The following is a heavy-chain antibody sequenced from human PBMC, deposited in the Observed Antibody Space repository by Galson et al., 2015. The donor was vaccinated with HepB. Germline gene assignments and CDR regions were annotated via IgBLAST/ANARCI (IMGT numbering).Heavy chain of an antibody. CDR3: TTAGLRYDFWSGYSYFDY. Sequence: SLRLSCAASGFTFSSYAMSWVRPAPGKGLEWVSAISGSGGSTYYADSVKGRFTISRDNSKNTLYLQMNSLRAEDTAVYYCTTAGLRYDFWSGYSYFDYWGQGTLVTVSS. J-gene: IGHJ4*02. CDR1: GFTFSSYA. D-gene: IGHD3-3*01. CDR2: ISGSGGST. V-gene: IGHV3-23*01.